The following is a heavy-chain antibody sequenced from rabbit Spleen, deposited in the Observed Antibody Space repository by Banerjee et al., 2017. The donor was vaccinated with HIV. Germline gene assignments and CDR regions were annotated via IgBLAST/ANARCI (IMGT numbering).Heavy chain of an antibody. V-gene: IGHV1S40*01. D-gene: IGHD3-1*01. J-gene: IGHJ4*01. Sequence: QSLEESGGDLVKPGASLTLTCTASGFSFSYSDYMCWVRQPPGKGPEWIACIGGGVSSITYYATWAKGRFTISKTSSTTVTLQMTSLTAADTATYFCARDGRGAGYDFNLWGPGTLVTVS. CDR1: GFSFSYSDY. CDR2: IGGGVSSIT. CDR3: ARDGRGAGYDFNL.